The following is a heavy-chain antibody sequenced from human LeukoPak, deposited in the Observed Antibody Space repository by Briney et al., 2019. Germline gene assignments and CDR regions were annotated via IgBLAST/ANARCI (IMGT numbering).Heavy chain of an antibody. CDR3: ARGVRIQMLGYCSSTSCYNSAPSHYYGMDV. J-gene: IGHJ6*02. CDR1: GYTFTSYG. V-gene: IGHV1-18*01. Sequence: GASVKVSCKASGYTFTSYGISWVRQAPGQGLEWMGWISAYNGNTNYAQKLQGRVTMTTDTSTSTAYMELRSLRSDDTAVYYCARGVRIQMLGYCSSTSCYNSAPSHYYGMDVWGQGTTVTVSS. CDR2: ISAYNGNT. D-gene: IGHD2-2*02.